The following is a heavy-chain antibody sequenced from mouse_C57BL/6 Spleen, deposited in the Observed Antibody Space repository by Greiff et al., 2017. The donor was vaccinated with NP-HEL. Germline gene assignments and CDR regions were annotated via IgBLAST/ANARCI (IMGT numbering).Heavy chain of an antibody. Sequence: DVKLVESGGGLVQPKGSLKLSCAASGFSFNTYAMNWVRQAPGKGLEWVARIRSKSNNYATYYADSVKDRFTISRDDSESMLYLQMNNLKTEDTAMYYCVRHAVGYFDVWGTGTTVTVSS. J-gene: IGHJ1*03. CDR2: IRSKSNNYAT. V-gene: IGHV10-1*01. CDR3: VRHAVGYFDV. D-gene: IGHD1-1*01. CDR1: GFSFNTYA.